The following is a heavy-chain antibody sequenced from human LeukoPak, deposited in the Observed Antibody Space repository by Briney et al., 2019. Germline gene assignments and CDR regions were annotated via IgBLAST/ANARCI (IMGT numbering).Heavy chain of an antibody. CDR2: ISSGSSTI. CDR3: AKDFPSHGWGSYRSGVGEFLDY. Sequence: PGGSLRLSCAASGFTFSTYSMNWVRQAPGKGLEWVSYISSGSSTIYYADSVKGRFTISRDNAKNSLYLQMNSLRDEDTAVYYSAKDFPSHGWGSYRSGVGEFLDYWGQGTLVTVSS. CDR1: GFTFSTYS. V-gene: IGHV3-48*02. D-gene: IGHD3-16*02. J-gene: IGHJ4*02.